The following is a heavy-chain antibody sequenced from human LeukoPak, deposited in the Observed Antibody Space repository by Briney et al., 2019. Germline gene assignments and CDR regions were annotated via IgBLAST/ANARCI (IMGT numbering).Heavy chain of an antibody. D-gene: IGHD3-22*01. CDR2: IIPIFGTA. V-gene: IGHV1-69*13. CDR1: GGTFSSYG. J-gene: IGHJ4*02. Sequence: SVTVSCKASGGTFSSYGISWVRQAPGQGLEWMGGIIPIFGTANYAQKFQGRVTITADESTSTAYMELSSLRSEDTAVYYCASGVYYDSSGYSFEYWGQGTLVTVSS. CDR3: ASGVYYDSSGYSFEY.